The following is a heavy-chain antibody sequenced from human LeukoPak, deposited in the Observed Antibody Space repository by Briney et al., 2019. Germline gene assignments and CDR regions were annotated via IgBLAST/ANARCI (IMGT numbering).Heavy chain of an antibody. V-gene: IGHV4-59*01. CDR1: GGSISSYY. J-gene: IGHJ5*02. CDR3: ARDSSSQVSWFDP. D-gene: IGHD6-13*01. CDR2: IYYSGTT. Sequence: SETLSLTCTVSGGSISSYYWSWIRQPPGKGLEWIGYIYYSGTTNYNPSLKSRVTISVDTSKNQFSLKLSSVTAADTAVYYCARDSSSQVSWFDPWGQGTLVTVSS.